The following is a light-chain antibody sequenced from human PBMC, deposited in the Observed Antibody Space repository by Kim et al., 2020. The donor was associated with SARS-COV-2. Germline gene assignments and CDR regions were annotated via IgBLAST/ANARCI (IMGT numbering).Light chain of an antibody. V-gene: IGKV2-30*01. CDR1: QSLLNTNGDTD. CDR3: MQNTHWPYT. CDR2: KVS. J-gene: IGKJ2*01. Sequence: QPAPISCRSSQSLLNTNGDTDLNWFQQRPGQSPRPLIYKVSKRDSGVPDRFSGSGSGTDFTLKISRVEAEDVGVYYCMQNTHWPYTFGQGTKLEI.